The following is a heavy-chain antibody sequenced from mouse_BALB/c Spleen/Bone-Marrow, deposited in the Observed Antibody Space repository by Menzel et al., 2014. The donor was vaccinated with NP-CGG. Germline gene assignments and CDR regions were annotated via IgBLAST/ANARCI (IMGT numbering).Heavy chain of an antibody. Sequence: EVKLVESGGGLVQPGGSLRLSCTTSGFTFTDSYMSWVRQPPGKALEWLGFIRNKAYDYTTEYSASVKGRFTISRDSSHSILYLQMNTLRPEDSATYYCARFPMDYWGQGTSVTVSS. CDR2: IRNKAYDYTT. J-gene: IGHJ4*01. CDR1: GFTFTDSY. CDR3: ARFPMDY. V-gene: IGHV7-3*02.